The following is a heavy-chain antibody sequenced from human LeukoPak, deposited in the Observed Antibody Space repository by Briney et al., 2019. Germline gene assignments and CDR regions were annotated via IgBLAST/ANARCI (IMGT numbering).Heavy chain of an antibody. V-gene: IGHV3-49*03. CDR3: TRVLTMVRGVIITPYYYYYYMDV. D-gene: IGHD3-10*01. CDR2: IRSKADGGTT. CDR1: GFTLGGYA. Sequence: GGSLRLSCTASGFTLGGYAMSWFRQAPGKGLEWVGFIRSKADGGTTEYAASVKGRFTISRDDSKSIAYLQMNSLKTEDTAVYYCTRVLTMVRGVIITPYYYYYYMDVWGKGTTVTVSS. J-gene: IGHJ6*03.